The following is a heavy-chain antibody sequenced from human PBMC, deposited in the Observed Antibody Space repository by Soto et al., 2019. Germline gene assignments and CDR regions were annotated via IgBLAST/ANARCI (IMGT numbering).Heavy chain of an antibody. CDR3: EREGYSIRSGQRGNWFDP. V-gene: IGHV1-8*01. J-gene: IGHJ5*02. CDR2: VNPNIGNT. CDR1: GYTFTSYD. Sequence: QVQLVQSGAEVKRPGASVKVSCKASGYTFTSYDINWVRQATGHGLEWVGWVNPNIGNTGYAQKFQCRVTMPKNTSISTAYMELSSLPSEHTAVYYCEREGYSIRSGQRGNWFDPWGQGALVTVS. D-gene: IGHD6-13*01.